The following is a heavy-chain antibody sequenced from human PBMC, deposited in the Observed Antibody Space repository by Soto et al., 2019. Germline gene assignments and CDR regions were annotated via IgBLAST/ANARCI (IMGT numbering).Heavy chain of an antibody. CDR1: GGSISSYY. Sequence: PSETLSLTCTVSGGSISSYYWGWIRQPPGKGLEWIGYIYYSGSTNYNPSLKSRVTISVDTSKNQFSLKLSSVTAADTAVYYCARLRVVAAIFDYWAQGTLVTVSS. J-gene: IGHJ4*02. D-gene: IGHD2-15*01. V-gene: IGHV4-59*08. CDR3: ARLRVVAAIFDY. CDR2: IYYSGST.